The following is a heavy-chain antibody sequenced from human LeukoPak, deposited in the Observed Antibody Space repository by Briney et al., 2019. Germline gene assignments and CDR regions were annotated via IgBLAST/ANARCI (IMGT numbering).Heavy chain of an antibody. CDR3: ASGYNYGFDY. V-gene: IGHV3-30*02. CDR2: IQYDGRQK. J-gene: IGHJ4*02. Sequence: PGGSLRLSCAASGVSFSGYAMDWVRQAPGKGLEWVAFIQYDGRQKYYVDSVKGRFTISKDNSKNTLYLQMNSLRAEDTALYYCASGYNYGFDYWGQGTLVTVSS. D-gene: IGHD5-24*01. CDR1: GVSFSGYA.